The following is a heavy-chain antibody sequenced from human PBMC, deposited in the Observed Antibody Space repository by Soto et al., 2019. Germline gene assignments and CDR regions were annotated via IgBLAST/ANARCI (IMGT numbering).Heavy chain of an antibody. CDR2: INPNSGGT. Sequence: GASVKVSCKASGYTFTGYYMHWVRQAPGQGLAGMGLINPNSGGTNYAQKFQGWVTMTRDTSISTAYMELSRLRSDDTAVYYCARGIFGYSSRKRAQDYGMDVRGQGTTVTVSS. J-gene: IGHJ6*02. D-gene: IGHD6-13*01. CDR3: ARGIFGYSSRKRAQDYGMDV. CDR1: GYTFTGYY. V-gene: IGHV1-2*04.